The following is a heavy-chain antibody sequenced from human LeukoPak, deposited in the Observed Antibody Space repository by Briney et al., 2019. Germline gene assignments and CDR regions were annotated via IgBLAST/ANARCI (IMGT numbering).Heavy chain of an antibody. CDR2: INHSGST. J-gene: IGHJ4*02. CDR3: ARHRRTRGISRGGDY. CDR1: GGSFSGYY. V-gene: IGHV4-34*01. Sequence: SETLSLTCAVYGGSFSGYYWSWIRQPPGKGLEWIGEINHSGSTNYNPSLKSRVTISVDTSKNQFSLKLSSVTAADTAVYYCARHRRTRGISRGGDYWGQGTLVTVSS. D-gene: IGHD2-15*01.